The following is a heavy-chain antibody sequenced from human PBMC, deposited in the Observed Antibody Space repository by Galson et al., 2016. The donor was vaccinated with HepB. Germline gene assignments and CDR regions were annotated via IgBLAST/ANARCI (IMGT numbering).Heavy chain of an antibody. Sequence: SETLSLTCTVSGASISSSNYYWAWIRQPPGKGLEWIGSIYFSGNTYSHPSLKSRLTMSVDTSKNEFSLRLTSVTAADTALYYCAREYSNTWRLFDDWGQGALVTASS. CDR2: IYFSGNT. D-gene: IGHD6-13*01. CDR3: AREYSNTWRLFDD. V-gene: IGHV4-39*02. J-gene: IGHJ4*02. CDR1: GASISSSNYY.